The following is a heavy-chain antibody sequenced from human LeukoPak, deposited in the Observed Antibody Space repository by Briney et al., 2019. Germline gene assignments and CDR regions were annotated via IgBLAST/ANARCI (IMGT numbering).Heavy chain of an antibody. D-gene: IGHD6-19*01. CDR2: IKQDGSEK. V-gene: IGHV3-7*01. Sequence: GGSLRLSCAASGFTLSSYYMNWVRQAPGKGLEWVANIKQDGSEKYYVDSVKGRFTISRDNAKNSLYLQMNSLRAEDTAVYYCARGGRTWLALNSDAFDIWGQGTMVTVSA. CDR3: ARGGRTWLALNSDAFDI. J-gene: IGHJ3*02. CDR1: GFTLSSYY.